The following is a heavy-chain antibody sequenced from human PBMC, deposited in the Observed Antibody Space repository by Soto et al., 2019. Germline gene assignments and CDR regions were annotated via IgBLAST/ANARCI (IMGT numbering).Heavy chain of an antibody. CDR2: INSDGGST. CDR1: GFTFSNYW. Sequence: PGGSLRLSCAASGFTFSNYWMHWVRQAPGKGLVWVSRINSDGGSTYYADSVKGRFTISRDNAKNTLYLQMNSPRAEDTALYYCVSQGFESWGQGTPVTVS. V-gene: IGHV3-74*01. D-gene: IGHD3-9*01. J-gene: IGHJ4*02. CDR3: VSQGFES.